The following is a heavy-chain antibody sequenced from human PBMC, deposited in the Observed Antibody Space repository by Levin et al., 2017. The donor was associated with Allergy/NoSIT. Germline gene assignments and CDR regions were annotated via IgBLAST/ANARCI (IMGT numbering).Heavy chain of an antibody. CDR3: ATPSGRVLWFGASYGMDV. CDR1: GFTVCSNY. J-gene: IGHJ6*02. V-gene: IGHV3-53*01. Sequence: PGGSLRLSCAASGFTVCSNYMSWVRQAPGKGLEWVSVIYSGGSTYYADSVKGRFTISRDNSKNTLYLQMNSLRAEDTAVYYCATPSGRVLWFGASYGMDVWGQGTTVTVSS. CDR2: IYSGGST. D-gene: IGHD3-10*01.